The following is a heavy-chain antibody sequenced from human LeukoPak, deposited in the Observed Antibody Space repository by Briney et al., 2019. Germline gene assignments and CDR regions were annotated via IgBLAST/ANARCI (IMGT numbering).Heavy chain of an antibody. CDR2: IYYSGST. Sequence: SETLSLTCTVSGGSISSYYWSWIRQPPGKGLEWIGYIYYSGSTNYNPSLKSRVTISVDMSKNQFSLKLSSVTAADTAVYYCARGPEKYYFDYWGQGTLVTVSS. CDR3: ARGPEKYYFDY. V-gene: IGHV4-59*01. J-gene: IGHJ4*02. CDR1: GGSISSYY.